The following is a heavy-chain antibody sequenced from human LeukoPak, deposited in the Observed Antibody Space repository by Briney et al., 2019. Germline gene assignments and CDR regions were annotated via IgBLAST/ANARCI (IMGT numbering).Heavy chain of an antibody. CDR1: GGSFSGYY. V-gene: IGHV4-34*01. CDR2: INHSGST. Sequence: SETLSLTCAVYGGSFSGYYWSWIRQPPGKGLEWIGEINHSGSTNYNPSLKSRVTISVDTSKNQFSLKLSSVTAADTAAYYCARKGRGVNWFDPWGQGTLVTVSS. D-gene: IGHD3-10*01. J-gene: IGHJ5*02. CDR3: ARKGRGVNWFDP.